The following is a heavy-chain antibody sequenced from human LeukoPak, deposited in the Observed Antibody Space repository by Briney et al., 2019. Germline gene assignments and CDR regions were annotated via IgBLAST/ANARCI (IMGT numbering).Heavy chain of an antibody. Sequence: PGGSLRLSCAASGFTFSDYHMSWIRQAPGKGLEGVSYISSSGSTIYYADSVKGRSTISRDNAKNSLYLQMNSLRAEDTAVYYCARSGTYSRHYYYLDVWGKGTTVTVSS. CDR3: ARSGTYSRHYYYLDV. V-gene: IGHV3-11*01. D-gene: IGHD1-26*01. CDR2: ISSSGSTI. J-gene: IGHJ6*03. CDR1: GFTFSDYH.